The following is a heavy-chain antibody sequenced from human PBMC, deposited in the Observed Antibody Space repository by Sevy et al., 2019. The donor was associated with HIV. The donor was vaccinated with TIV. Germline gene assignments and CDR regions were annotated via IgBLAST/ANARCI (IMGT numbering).Heavy chain of an antibody. CDR1: GGSISSYY. CDR3: AREVVVTDTYYYYYYMDV. Sequence: SETLSLTCTVSGGSISSYYWSWIRQPPGKGLEWIGYIYYSGSTNYNPSLKSRVTISVDTSKNQFSLKLSFVTAADTAVYYCAREVVVTDTYYYYYYMDVWDKGTTVTVSS. J-gene: IGHJ6*03. V-gene: IGHV4-59*01. D-gene: IGHD2-21*02. CDR2: IYYSGST.